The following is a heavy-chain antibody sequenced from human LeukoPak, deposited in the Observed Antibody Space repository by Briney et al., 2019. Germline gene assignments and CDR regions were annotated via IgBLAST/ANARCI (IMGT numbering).Heavy chain of an antibody. CDR2: ISSSSSYI. D-gene: IGHD5-24*01. CDR1: GFTFSSYS. V-gene: IGHV3-21*01. Sequence: PGGSLRLSCAASGFTFSSYSMNWVRQAPGKGLECVSSISSSSSYIYYADSVKGRFTISRDNAKNPLYLQMNSLRAEDTAVYYCAVEMATIIDHWGQGTLVTVSS. CDR3: AVEMATIIDH. J-gene: IGHJ4*02.